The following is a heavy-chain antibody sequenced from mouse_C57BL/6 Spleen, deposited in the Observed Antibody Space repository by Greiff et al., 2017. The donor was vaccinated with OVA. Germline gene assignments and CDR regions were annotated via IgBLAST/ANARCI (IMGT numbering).Heavy chain of an antibody. CDR2: ISDGGSYT. CDR1: GFTFSSYA. Sequence: EVQGVESGGGLVKPGGSLKLSCAASGFTFSSYAMSWVRQTPEKRLEWVATISDGGSYTYYPDNVKGRFTISRDNAKNNLYLQMSHLKSEDTAMYYCARMGGNYGEGAMDYWGQGTSVTVSS. J-gene: IGHJ4*01. V-gene: IGHV5-4*01. CDR3: ARMGGNYGEGAMDY. D-gene: IGHD2-1*01.